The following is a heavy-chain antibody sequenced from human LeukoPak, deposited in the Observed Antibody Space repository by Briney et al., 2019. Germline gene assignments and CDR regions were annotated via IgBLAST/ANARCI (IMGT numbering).Heavy chain of an antibody. Sequence: GGSLRLSCAASGFTFDDYAMHWVRQAPGKGLEWVSGISWNSGSIGYADSVKGRFTISRDNAKNSLYLQMNSLRAEDTALYYCAKDWAYYHDSSGYFAPFFDYWGQGTLVTVSS. D-gene: IGHD3-22*01. J-gene: IGHJ4*02. CDR3: AKDWAYYHDSSGYFAPFFDY. V-gene: IGHV3-9*01. CDR2: ISWNSGSI. CDR1: GFTFDDYA.